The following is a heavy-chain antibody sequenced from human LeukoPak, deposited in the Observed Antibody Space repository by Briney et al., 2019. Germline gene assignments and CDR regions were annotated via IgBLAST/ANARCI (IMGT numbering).Heavy chain of an antibody. CDR2: IISNSNYI. Sequence: GGSLRLSCAASGFTFSNYSMNWVRQAPGKGLEWVSSIISNSNYIYYADSVKGRFTISRDNAKNSLYLQMNSLRAGDTAVYYCARDRDSRWDFDLWGRGTLVTVSS. CDR1: GFTFSNYS. CDR3: ARDRDSRWDFDL. D-gene: IGHD3-22*01. V-gene: IGHV3-21*01. J-gene: IGHJ2*01.